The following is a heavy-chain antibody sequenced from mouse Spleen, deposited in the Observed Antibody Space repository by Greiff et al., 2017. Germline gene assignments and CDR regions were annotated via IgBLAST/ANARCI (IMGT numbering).Heavy chain of an antibody. D-gene: IGHD4-1*01. CDR1: GYTFTSYW. Sequence: EVQLQQSGTVLARPGASVKMSCKTSGYTFTSYWMHWVKQRPGQGLEWIGAIYPGNSDTSYNQKFKGKAKLTAVTSASTAYMELSSLTNEDSAVYYCTRDLLGRGDYFDYWGQGTTLTVSS. CDR2: IYPGNSDT. CDR3: TRDLLGRGDYFDY. J-gene: IGHJ2*01. V-gene: IGHV1-5*01.